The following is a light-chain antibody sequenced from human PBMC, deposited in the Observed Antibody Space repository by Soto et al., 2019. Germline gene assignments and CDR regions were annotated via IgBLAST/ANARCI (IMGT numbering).Light chain of an antibody. J-gene: IGLJ2*01. CDR1: SGHSSYA. V-gene: IGLV4-69*01. Sequence: QSVLTQSPSASASLGASVKLTCTLSSGHSSYAIAWHQQQPEKGPRYLMKLNSDGSHSKGDGIPDRFSGSRSGAERYLTISSLQSEDEADYYCQTWGTGTVVFGGGTKLTVL. CDR2: LNSDGSH. CDR3: QTWGTGTVV.